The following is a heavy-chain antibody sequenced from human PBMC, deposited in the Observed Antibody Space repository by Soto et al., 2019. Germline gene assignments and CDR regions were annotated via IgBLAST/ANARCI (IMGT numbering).Heavy chain of an antibody. CDR3: TRSIGSGGVIGGFDY. Sequence: QVQLVQSETEVKKPGSAVRVSCKASGGTFNTYAMNWVRQAPGQGLEWMGGILPMFDRTRYAQKFQGRVTITVVEPTTTAYMELSSLRSDDTAVYYCTRSIGSGGVIGGFDYWGQGPLVTVSS. J-gene: IGHJ4*02. D-gene: IGHD3-16*02. CDR2: ILPMFDRT. V-gene: IGHV1-69*01. CDR1: GGTFNTYA.